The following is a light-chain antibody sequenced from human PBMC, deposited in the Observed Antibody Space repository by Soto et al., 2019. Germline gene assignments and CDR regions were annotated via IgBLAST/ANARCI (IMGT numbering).Light chain of an antibody. CDR2: DAS. Sequence: DIQMTQSPSTLSASVGDRVTITCRASQSISSWLAWYQQKPGKAPKLLIYDASSLESGVPSRFSGSGFGTEFTLTISSLQPDDSATYYCQQYNRYSTFGQGTKVDIK. V-gene: IGKV1-5*01. CDR3: QQYNRYST. CDR1: QSISSW. J-gene: IGKJ1*01.